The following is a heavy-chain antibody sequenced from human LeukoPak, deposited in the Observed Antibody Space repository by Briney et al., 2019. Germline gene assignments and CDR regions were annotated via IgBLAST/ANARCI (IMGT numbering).Heavy chain of an antibody. CDR1: GDSISSGRNY. CDR3: ARHLSGTTMSHYFDF. D-gene: IGHD1-1*01. CDR2: IYSSGNT. J-gene: IGHJ4*02. V-gene: IGHV4-39*01. Sequence: PSETLSLTCSVSGDSISSGRNYWGWIRQSPGKRLEWIASIYSSGNTHSNPSLKSRVSISVDTSKNQVSLKLYSVTASDAAIYYCARHLSGTTMSHYFDFWGQGTLVTVSS.